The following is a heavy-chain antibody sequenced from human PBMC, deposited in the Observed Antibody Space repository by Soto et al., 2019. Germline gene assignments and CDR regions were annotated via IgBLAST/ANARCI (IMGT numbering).Heavy chain of an antibody. Sequence: LSLTCAVYGGSFSGYYWSWIRQPPGKGLEWIGEINHSGSTNYNPSLKSRVTISVDTSKNQFSLKLSSVTAADTAVYYCARGGNVLLWFGELSGWFDPWGQGTLVTVSS. J-gene: IGHJ5*02. D-gene: IGHD3-10*01. CDR2: INHSGST. CDR1: GGSFSGYY. V-gene: IGHV4-34*01. CDR3: ARGGNVLLWFGELSGWFDP.